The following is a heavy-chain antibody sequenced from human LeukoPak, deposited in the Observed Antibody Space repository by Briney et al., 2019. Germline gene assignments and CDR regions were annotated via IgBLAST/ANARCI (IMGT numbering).Heavy chain of an antibody. J-gene: IGHJ4*02. CDR2: IKRDGSEK. V-gene: IGHV3-7*01. Sequence: GGSLRLSCAASGFTFSSYWMSWVRQAPGKGLEWVANIKRDGSEKYYVDSVKGRFTISRDNAKDTLYLQMNSLRAEDTAVYYCVRDDRSYGVDYWGQGTPVTVSS. CDR3: VRDDRSYGVDY. D-gene: IGHD4-17*01. CDR1: GFTFSSYW.